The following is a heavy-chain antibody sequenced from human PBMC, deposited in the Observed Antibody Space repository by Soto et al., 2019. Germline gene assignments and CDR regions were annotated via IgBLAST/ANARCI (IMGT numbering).Heavy chain of an antibody. Sequence: GGSLRLSCAASGFTFSSYSMNWVRQAPGKGLEWVSSISSSSSYIYYADSVKGRFTISRDNAKNSLYLQMDNLRAEDTAVYYCARGGCTGGSCSSYRAPRDAFDIWGQGTMVTVSS. CDR2: ISSSSSYI. CDR1: GFTFSSYS. D-gene: IGHD2-15*01. CDR3: ARGGCTGGSCSSYRAPRDAFDI. J-gene: IGHJ3*02. V-gene: IGHV3-21*01.